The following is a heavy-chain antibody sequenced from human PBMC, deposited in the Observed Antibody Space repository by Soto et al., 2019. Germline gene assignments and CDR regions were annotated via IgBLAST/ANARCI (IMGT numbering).Heavy chain of an antibody. CDR1: GYTFTSYG. J-gene: IGHJ4*02. D-gene: IGHD1-7*01. Sequence: SVKVSCKASGYTFTSYGISWVRQAPGQGLEWMGWISAYNGNTNYAQKLQGRVTMTTDTSTSTAYMEMRSLRSDDTAVYYCARGGLTGTTRGAIDYWGQGTLVTASS. CDR3: ARGGLTGTTRGAIDY. V-gene: IGHV1-18*04. CDR2: ISAYNGNT.